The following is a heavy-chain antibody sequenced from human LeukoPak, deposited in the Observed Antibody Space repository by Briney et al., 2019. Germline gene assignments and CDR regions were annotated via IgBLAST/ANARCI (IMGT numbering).Heavy chain of an antibody. V-gene: IGHV4-4*07. CDR3: ARENWNYGEDF. D-gene: IGHD1-7*01. CDR1: GGSITNYY. CDR2: VHSSRGS. J-gene: IGHJ4*02. Sequence: SETLSLTCAVSGGSITNYYWSWIRQPAGKGLEWIGRVHSSRGSNYNPSLKSRVTMSVDTSKNQVSLKLIAVTAADTAVYYCARENWNYGEDFWGQGALVTVSS.